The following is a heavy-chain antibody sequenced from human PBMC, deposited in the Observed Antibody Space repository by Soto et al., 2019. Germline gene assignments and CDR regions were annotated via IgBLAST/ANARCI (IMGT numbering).Heavy chain of an antibody. CDR3: ARGGAVPGTYAFWSRYYRY. D-gene: IGHD3-3*01. CDR1: GGSFSGYY. J-gene: IGHJ4*02. CDR2: INHSGST. Sequence: PSETXSLTCAVYGGSFSGYYWSWIRQPPGKGLEWIGEINHSGSTNYNPSLKSRVTISVDTSKNQFSLKLSSVTAADTAVYYCARGGAVPGTYAFWSRYYRYWGQGTLVTVSS. V-gene: IGHV4-34*01.